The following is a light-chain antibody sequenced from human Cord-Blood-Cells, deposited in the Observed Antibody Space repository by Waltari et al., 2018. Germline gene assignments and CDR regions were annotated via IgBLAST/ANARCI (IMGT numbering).Light chain of an antibody. J-gene: IGKJ1*01. CDR3: QQYYSTPPT. CDR1: QSVLYSSNNKNY. CDR2: WAS. V-gene: IGKV4-1*01. Sequence: DIVMTQSPDSLAVSLGERATINCKSSQSVLYSSNNKNYLAWYQQKPGQAPKLLIYWASTRESGVPHRFSGSGSGTDFTLTISSLQAEDVAVYYCQQYYSTPPTFGQGTKVEIK.